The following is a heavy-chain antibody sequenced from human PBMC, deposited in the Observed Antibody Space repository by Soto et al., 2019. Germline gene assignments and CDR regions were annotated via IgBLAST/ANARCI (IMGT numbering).Heavy chain of an antibody. CDR1: GFTFSSYG. CDR2: ISYDGSNK. D-gene: IGHD3-3*01. J-gene: IGHJ4*02. Sequence: GGSLRLSCAASGFTFSSYGMHWVRQAPGKGLEWVAVISYDGSNKYYADSVKGRFTISRDNSKNTLYLQMNSLRAEDTAVYYCAKDLETNTIFGVVITLPRIGINYWGQGTLVTVSS. CDR3: AKDLETNTIFGVVITLPRIGINY. V-gene: IGHV3-30*18.